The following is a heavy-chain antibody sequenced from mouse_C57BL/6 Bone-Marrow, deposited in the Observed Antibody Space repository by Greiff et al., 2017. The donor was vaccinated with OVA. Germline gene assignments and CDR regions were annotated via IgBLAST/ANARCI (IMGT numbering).Heavy chain of an antibody. J-gene: IGHJ4*01. CDR3: ARWELRRGGYAMDY. CDR1: GYTFTNYW. Sequence: VKLVESGAELVRPGTSVKMSCKASGYTFTNYWIGWAKQRPGHGLEWIGDIYPGGGYTNYNEKFKGKATLTADKSSSTAYMQFSSLTSEDSAIYYCARWELRRGGYAMDYWGQGTSVTVSS. CDR2: IYPGGGYT. D-gene: IGHD2-4*01. V-gene: IGHV1-63*01.